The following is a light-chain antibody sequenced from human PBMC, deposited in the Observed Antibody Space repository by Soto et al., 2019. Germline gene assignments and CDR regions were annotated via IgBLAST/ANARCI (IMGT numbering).Light chain of an antibody. CDR2: EVS. J-gene: IGLJ1*01. CDR3: SSYTDTYTFV. V-gene: IGLV2-14*01. Sequence: QSVLTQTASVSGSPGQSITISFTGTSTDIGGYDYDSWYQHHPSKAPKLLIYEVSNRPLGVSNRFAASKSDNTASLTISGLQTEDEAEYDCSSYTDTYTFVFGTATKVTVL. CDR1: STDIGGYDY.